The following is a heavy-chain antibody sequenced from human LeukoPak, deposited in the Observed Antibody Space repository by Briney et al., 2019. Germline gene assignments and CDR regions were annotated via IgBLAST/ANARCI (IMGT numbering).Heavy chain of an antibody. Sequence: SETLSLTCTVSGGSISTGSYYWSWIRQPPGKGLEWIGEINHSGSTNYNPSLKSRVTISVDTSKNQFSLKLSSVTAADTAVYYCARHRTGSGSYYRQINWFDPWGQGTLVTVSS. CDR2: INHSGST. D-gene: IGHD3-10*01. CDR1: GGSISTGSYY. CDR3: ARHRTGSGSYYRQINWFDP. J-gene: IGHJ5*02. V-gene: IGHV4-39*01.